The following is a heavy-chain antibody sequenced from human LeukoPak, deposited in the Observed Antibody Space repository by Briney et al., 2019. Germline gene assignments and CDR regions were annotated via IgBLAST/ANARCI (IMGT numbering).Heavy chain of an antibody. CDR2: IIPIFGTA. CDR1: GYTFTSYD. V-gene: IGHV1-69*13. Sequence: SVKVSCKASGYTFTSYDINWVRQATGQGLEWMGGIIPIFGTANYAQKFQGRVTITADESTSTAYMELSSLRSEDTAVYYCARDTNYGDYVGEVWFDPWGQGTLVTVSS. D-gene: IGHD4-17*01. CDR3: ARDTNYGDYVGEVWFDP. J-gene: IGHJ5*02.